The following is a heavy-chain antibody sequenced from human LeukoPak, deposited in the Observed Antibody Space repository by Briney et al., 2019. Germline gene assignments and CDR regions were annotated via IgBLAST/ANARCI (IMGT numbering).Heavy chain of an antibody. CDR3: AREFYQGSGWTYNWFDH. Sequence: PGGSLGLSCAASGFPFGSDGMSWGRRAPAKRREGVSGINWNGGSTGYADSVKGRVTISRDNAKNSLSLQMNSVTAEDTALYYCAREFYQGSGWTYNWFDHWGQGTLVTVSS. CDR2: INWNGGST. D-gene: IGHD6-19*01. J-gene: IGHJ5*02. V-gene: IGHV3-20*04. CDR1: GFPFGSDG.